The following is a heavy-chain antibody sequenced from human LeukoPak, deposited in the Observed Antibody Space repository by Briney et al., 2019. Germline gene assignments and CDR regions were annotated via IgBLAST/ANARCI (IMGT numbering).Heavy chain of an antibody. V-gene: IGHV3-33*06. Sequence: GRSLRLSCAASGFIFSDYGMHWVRQAPGKGLEWVAVIWNNGNNRYADSVRGRFTISRDDSKNTLYLQMDSLRAEDTAVYYCAKVSSDWYYFDYWGQGTLVTVSS. CDR2: IWNNGNNR. D-gene: IGHD6-19*01. J-gene: IGHJ4*02. CDR3: AKVSSDWYYFDY. CDR1: GFIFSDYG.